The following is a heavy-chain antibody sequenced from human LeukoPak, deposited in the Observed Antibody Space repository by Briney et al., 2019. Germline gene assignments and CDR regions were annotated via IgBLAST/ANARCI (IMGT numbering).Heavy chain of an antibody. CDR3: AKSRSGSANWALQIFDN. J-gene: IGHJ4*02. Sequence: GGSLRLSCAASGFTFSNYAMSWVRQAPGMGLEWVSTIGGSGGGTYYADYVKGRFIISRDNSNNTLFVQMNSLRAEDTAVYYCAKSRSGSANWALQIFDNWGQGALVTVSS. V-gene: IGHV3-23*01. CDR2: IGGSGGGT. D-gene: IGHD1-1*01. CDR1: GFTFSNYA.